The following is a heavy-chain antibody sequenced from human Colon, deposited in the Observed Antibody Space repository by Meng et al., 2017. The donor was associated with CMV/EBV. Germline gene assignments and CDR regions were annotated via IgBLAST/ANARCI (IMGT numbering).Heavy chain of an antibody. CDR1: GFTFDDFA. D-gene: IGHD3-3*01. Sequence: GGSLRLSCAASGFTFDDFAMHWVRQGPGKGLEWVAGISWNGGREGYADSVKGRFTISRDNAKNSVYLHMNSLRVEDTGFYYCAKDIAMAGVVNGVENWGQGTLVTVSS. CDR2: ISWNGGRE. V-gene: IGHV3-9*01. J-gene: IGHJ4*02. CDR3: AKDIAMAGVVNGVEN.